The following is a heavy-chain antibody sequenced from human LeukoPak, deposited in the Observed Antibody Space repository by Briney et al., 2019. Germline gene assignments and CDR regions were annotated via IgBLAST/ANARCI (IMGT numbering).Heavy chain of an antibody. D-gene: IGHD3-10*01. CDR1: GYGISSDYY. Sequence: SETLSLTCAVSGYGISSDYYWGWIRQPPGKGLEWMASIYHSGSTYYNPSLKNRVTISVDTSKSQLSLELISVTAADTAAYYCARIITMIRGERSGYFASWGQGTLVTVSS. V-gene: IGHV4-38-2*01. CDR3: ARIITMIRGERSGYFAS. CDR2: IYHSGST. J-gene: IGHJ4*02.